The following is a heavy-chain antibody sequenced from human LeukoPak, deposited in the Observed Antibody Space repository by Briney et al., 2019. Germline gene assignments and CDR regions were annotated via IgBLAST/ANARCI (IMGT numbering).Heavy chain of an antibody. V-gene: IGHV5-51*01. CDR3: ARHVSQPSTYDFWGRNSYSYYYYMDV. Sequence: GESLKISCKGSGSRLTSYWIGWVRQLPGKGLECMGIIYPGDSDTKYSPSFQGHVTISVDKSINTAYLQWSSLKASDTAIYYCARHVSQPSTYDFWGRNSYSYYYYMDVWGEGTTVTVSS. J-gene: IGHJ6*03. CDR2: IYPGDSDT. CDR1: GSRLTSYW. D-gene: IGHD3-3*01.